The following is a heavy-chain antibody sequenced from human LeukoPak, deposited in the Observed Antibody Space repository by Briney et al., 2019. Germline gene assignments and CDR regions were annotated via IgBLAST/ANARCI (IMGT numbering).Heavy chain of an antibody. D-gene: IGHD3-16*02. V-gene: IGHV4-59*01. J-gene: IGHJ4*02. CDR1: GGSISIYY. CDR3: ARALYDDYVWGSYRYFDY. CDR2: IYYSGST. Sequence: SETLSLTCTVSGGSISIYYWSWIRQPPGKGLEWIGYIYYSGSTNYNPSLKRRVTISVDTSKNQFSLKLSSVTAADTAVYYCARALYDDYVWGSYRYFDYWGQGTMVTVSS.